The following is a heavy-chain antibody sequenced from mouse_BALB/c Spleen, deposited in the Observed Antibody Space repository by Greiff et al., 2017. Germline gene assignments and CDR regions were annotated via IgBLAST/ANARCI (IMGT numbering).Heavy chain of an antibody. CDR3: ARDYYGSSYDDAMDY. Sequence: LEESGAELVRPGVSVKISCKGSGYTFTDYAMHWVKQSHAKSLEWIGVISTYYGDASYNQKFKGKATMTVDKSSSTAYMELARLTSEDSAIYYCARDYYGSSYDDAMDYWGQGTSVTVSS. J-gene: IGHJ4*01. CDR1: GYTFTDYA. D-gene: IGHD1-1*01. V-gene: IGHV1S137*01. CDR2: ISTYYGDA.